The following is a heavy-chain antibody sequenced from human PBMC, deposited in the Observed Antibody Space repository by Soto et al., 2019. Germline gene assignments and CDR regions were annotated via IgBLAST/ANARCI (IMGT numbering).Heavy chain of an antibody. V-gene: IGHV1-69*13. CDR3: ARSQGGSSSLDIYYYYYYGMDV. Sequence: SVKVSCKAPGGTFISYAISWVRQAPGQGLEWMGGIIPIFGTAKYAQKFQGRVTITADESTSTGHMELSSLRSEDTAVYYCARSQGGSSSLDIYYYYYYGMDVWGQGTTVTVSS. D-gene: IGHD2-15*01. CDR1: GGTFISYA. J-gene: IGHJ6*02. CDR2: IIPIFGTA.